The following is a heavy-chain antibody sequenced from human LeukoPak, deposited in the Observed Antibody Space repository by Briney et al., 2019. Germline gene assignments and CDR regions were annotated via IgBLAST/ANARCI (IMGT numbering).Heavy chain of an antibody. J-gene: IGHJ6*02. CDR2: IKSKTDGGTT. V-gene: IGHV3-15*01. D-gene: IGHD6-19*01. CDR1: GFTFSNAW. CDR3: TTTYSSGWYGGDYYYGMDV. Sequence: PGGSLRLSCAASGFTFSNAWMSWVRQAPGKGLEWVGRIKSKTDGGTTDYAAPVKGRFTISRDDSKSTLYLQMNSLKTEDTAVYYCTTTYSSGWYGGDYYYGMDVWGQGTTVTVSS.